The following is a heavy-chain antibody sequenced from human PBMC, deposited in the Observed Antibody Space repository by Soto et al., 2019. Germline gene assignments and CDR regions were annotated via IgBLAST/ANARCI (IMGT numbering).Heavy chain of an antibody. J-gene: IGHJ6*02. V-gene: IGHV4-30-2*01. D-gene: IGHD6-6*01. CDR1: GGSISSGGYS. Sequence: TLSLTCAVSGGSISSGGYSWSWSRQPPGKGLEWIGYIYHSGSTYYNPSLTSRVTISVDRSKNQFSLKLSSVTAADRAGYYCARVSRPVTSYGMDVWGQGTTVTVSS. CDR3: ARVSRPVTSYGMDV. CDR2: IYHSGST.